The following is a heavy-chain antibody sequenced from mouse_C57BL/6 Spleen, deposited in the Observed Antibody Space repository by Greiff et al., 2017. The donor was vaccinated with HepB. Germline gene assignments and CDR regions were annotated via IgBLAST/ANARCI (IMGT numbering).Heavy chain of an antibody. J-gene: IGHJ3*01. CDR1: GYTFTSYW. D-gene: IGHD4-1*02. Sequence: EVQLPQSGTVLARPGASVKMSCKTSGYTFTSYWMHWVKQRPGQGLEWIGAIYPGNSDTSYNQKFKGKAKLTAVTSASTAYMELSSLTNEDSAVYYCTPAPNWDLPWFAYWGQGTLVTVSA. V-gene: IGHV1-5*01. CDR3: TPAPNWDLPWFAY. CDR2: IYPGNSDT.